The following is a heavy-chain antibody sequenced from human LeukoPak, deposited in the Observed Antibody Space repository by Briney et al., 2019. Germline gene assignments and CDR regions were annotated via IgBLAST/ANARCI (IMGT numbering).Heavy chain of an antibody. J-gene: IGHJ4*02. Sequence: GGSLRVFCAASGFTFSSYGMHWVRQAPGKGLEWVAVISYDGSNKYYADSVKGRFTISRDNSKNTMYLQMNSLRAEDTAVYYCAKDPRLLCFGEQARGYFDYWGQGTLVTVSS. V-gene: IGHV3-30*18. CDR3: AKDPRLLCFGEQARGYFDY. D-gene: IGHD3-10*01. CDR1: GFTFSSYG. CDR2: ISYDGSNK.